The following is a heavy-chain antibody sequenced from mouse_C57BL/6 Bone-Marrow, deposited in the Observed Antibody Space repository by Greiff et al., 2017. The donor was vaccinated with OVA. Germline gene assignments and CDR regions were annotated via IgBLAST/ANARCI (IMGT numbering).Heavy chain of an antibody. Sequence: EVKLVESGGGLVQPGGSLKLSCAASGFTFSDYYMYWVRQTPEKRLEWVAYISNGGGSTYYPDTVKGRFTISRDNAKNTLYLQMSRLKSEDTAMYYCARPSYYYGSSHWYFDVWGTGTTVTVSS. V-gene: IGHV5-12*01. CDR2: ISNGGGST. D-gene: IGHD1-1*01. CDR3: ARPSYYYGSSHWYFDV. J-gene: IGHJ1*03. CDR1: GFTFSDYY.